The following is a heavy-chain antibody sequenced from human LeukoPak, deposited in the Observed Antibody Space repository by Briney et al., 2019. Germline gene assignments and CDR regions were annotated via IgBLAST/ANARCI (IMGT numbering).Heavy chain of an antibody. J-gene: IGHJ6*02. CDR3: ARGRHSNPLYYYYYGMDV. CDR2: IWYDGSNK. D-gene: IGHD4-11*01. V-gene: IGHV3-33*01. CDR1: GFTFSSYG. Sequence: GGSLRLSCAASGFTFSSYGMHWVRQAPGKGLEWVAVIWYDGSNKYYADSVKGRFTISRDNSKNTLYLQMNSLRAEDTAVYYCARGRHSNPLYYYYYGMDVWGQGTTVTVSS.